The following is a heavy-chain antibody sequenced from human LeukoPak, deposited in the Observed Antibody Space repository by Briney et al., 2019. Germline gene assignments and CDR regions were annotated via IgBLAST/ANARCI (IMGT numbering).Heavy chain of an antibody. Sequence: SETLSLTCTVSGGSISSYYWSWIRQPPGKGLEWIGYIYYSGSTNYSPSLKSRVTISVDTSKNQFSLKLSSVTAADTAVYYCARREAAISGPMAFGIWGQGTMVTVSS. J-gene: IGHJ3*02. CDR1: GGSISSYY. D-gene: IGHD3-3*02. CDR3: ARREAAISGPMAFGI. CDR2: IYYSGST. V-gene: IGHV4-59*08.